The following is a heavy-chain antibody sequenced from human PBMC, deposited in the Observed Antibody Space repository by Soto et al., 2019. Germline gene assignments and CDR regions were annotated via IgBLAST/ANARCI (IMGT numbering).Heavy chain of an antibody. J-gene: IGHJ4*02. D-gene: IGHD3-16*01. CDR1: GYSFTFYG. Sequence: QVQLVQSGAEVKKPGASVKVSCKASGYSFTFYGISWVRQAPGQGLEWMGWISTYNGNTNYAQKFRGRVTMTTDTSTTTAYMELRSLRADDTAVYCCARVNSYDHTAEVVNWGQGTLVTVSS. CDR3: ARVNSYDHTAEVVN. V-gene: IGHV1-18*01. CDR2: ISTYNGNT.